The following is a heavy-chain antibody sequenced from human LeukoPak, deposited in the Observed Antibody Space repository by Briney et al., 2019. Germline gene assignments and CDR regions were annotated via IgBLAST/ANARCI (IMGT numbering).Heavy chain of an antibody. D-gene: IGHD5-18*01. CDR2: IYYSGST. CDR3: ARETWIQHVFDY. Sequence: PSETLSLTCTVSGGSISSSSYYWGWIRQPPGKGLEWIGSIYYSGSTYYNPSLKSRVTISVDTSKNQFSLKLSSVTAADTAVYYCARETWIQHVFDYWGQGTLVTVSS. J-gene: IGHJ4*02. CDR1: GGSISSSSYY. V-gene: IGHV4-39*07.